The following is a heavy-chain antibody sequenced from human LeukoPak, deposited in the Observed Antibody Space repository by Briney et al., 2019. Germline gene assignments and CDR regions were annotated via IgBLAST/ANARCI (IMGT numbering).Heavy chain of an antibody. D-gene: IGHD3-10*01. J-gene: IGHJ4*02. CDR2: IKQDGSER. Sequence: GGSLRLSCAASGFTFSGFSMSWVRQSTTKGLEWVANIKQDGSERYYVDSVKGRFTISRDNAKNSLSLQMNNLRVEDTAVYYCARAGSHWHYVYWGQGTVVTVSS. CDR3: ARAGSHWHYVY. V-gene: IGHV3-7*01. CDR1: GFTFSGFS.